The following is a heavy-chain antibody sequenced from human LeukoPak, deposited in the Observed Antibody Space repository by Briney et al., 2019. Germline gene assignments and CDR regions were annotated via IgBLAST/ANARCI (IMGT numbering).Heavy chain of an antibody. V-gene: IGHV1-8*01. CDR1: GNTFTSYD. CDR2: MNPNSSNT. CDR3: ARRKINSGSYEGGY. D-gene: IGHD1-26*01. Sequence: GASVKVSCKASGNTFTSYDINWVRQATGQGLEWMGWMNPNSSNTGYAQKFQGRVTMTRNTSLSTAYMELSNLTSEDTAVYYCARRKINSGSYEGGYWGQGTLVTVSS. J-gene: IGHJ4*02.